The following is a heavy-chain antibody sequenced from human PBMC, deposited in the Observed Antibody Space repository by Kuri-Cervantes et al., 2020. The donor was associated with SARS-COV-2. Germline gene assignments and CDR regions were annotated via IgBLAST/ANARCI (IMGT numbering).Heavy chain of an antibody. CDR3: TLAVAAAV. J-gene: IGHJ4*02. CDR1: GFTFSSYA. D-gene: IGHD6-19*01. CDR2: ISNSGGST. V-gene: IGHV3-23*01. Sequence: GGSLRLSCAASGFTFSSYAMRWVRQAPGKGLEWVSTISNSGGSTYYADSVKGRFTISRDNAKNSLYLQMNSLRAEDTAVYYCTLAVAAAVWGQGTLVTVSS.